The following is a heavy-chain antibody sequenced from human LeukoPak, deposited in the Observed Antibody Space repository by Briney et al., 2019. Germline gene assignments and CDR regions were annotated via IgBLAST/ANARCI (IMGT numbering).Heavy chain of an antibody. V-gene: IGHV3-23*01. Sequence: PGGSLTLSCAASGFTFSSYSMSWVRQAPGKGLEWVSAISGSGDSAYYADSVKGRFTISRHNSKNTLYLQMNSLRAEDTAVYYCSXDPXYYDSSGFGVFRAPGDYWGQGTLVTVSS. J-gene: IGHJ4*02. CDR3: SXDPXYYDSSGFGVFRAPGDY. D-gene: IGHD3-22*01. CDR2: ISGSGDSA. CDR1: GFTFSSYS.